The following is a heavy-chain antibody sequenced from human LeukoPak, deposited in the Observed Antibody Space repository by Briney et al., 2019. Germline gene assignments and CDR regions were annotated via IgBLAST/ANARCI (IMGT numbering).Heavy chain of an antibody. CDR2: IYYSGST. CDR1: GGSISSYY. CDR3: ARQGEDGDYDY. D-gene: IGHD3-16*01. Sequence: SDTLSLTCTVSGGSISSYYWSWIRQPPGKGLEWIGYIYYSGSTNYNPSLKSRVTISVDTSKNQFSLKLSSVTAADTAVYYCARQGEDGDYDYWGQGTLVTVSS. V-gene: IGHV4-59*08. J-gene: IGHJ4*02.